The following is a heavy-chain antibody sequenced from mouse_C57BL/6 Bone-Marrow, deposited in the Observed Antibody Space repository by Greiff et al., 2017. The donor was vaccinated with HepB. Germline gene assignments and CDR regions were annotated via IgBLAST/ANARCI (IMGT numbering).Heavy chain of an antibody. CDR3: ARFGYYSNYDMDY. CDR1: GYSFTGYF. CDR2: INPYNGDT. J-gene: IGHJ4*01. V-gene: IGHV1-20*01. D-gene: IGHD2-5*01. Sequence: VQLKQSGPELVKPGDSVKISCKASGYSFTGYFMNWVMQSHGKSLEWIGRINPYNGDTFYNQKFKGKATLTVDKSSSTAHMELRSLTSEDSPVYYCARFGYYSNYDMDYWGQGTSVTVSS.